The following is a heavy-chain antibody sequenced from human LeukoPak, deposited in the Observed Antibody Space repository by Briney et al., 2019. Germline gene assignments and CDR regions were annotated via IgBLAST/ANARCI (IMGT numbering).Heavy chain of an antibody. D-gene: IGHD1-26*01. CDR1: GGSISSGGYY. CDR3: ARAYSGSYYEGWFDP. Sequence: SETLSLTCTVSGGSISSGGYYWSWIRQHPGKGLEWIGYIYYSGSTYYNPSLKSRVTISVDTSKNQFSLKLSSVTAADTAVYYCARAYSGSYYEGWFDPWGQGTLVTVSS. V-gene: IGHV4-31*03. CDR2: IYYSGST. J-gene: IGHJ5*02.